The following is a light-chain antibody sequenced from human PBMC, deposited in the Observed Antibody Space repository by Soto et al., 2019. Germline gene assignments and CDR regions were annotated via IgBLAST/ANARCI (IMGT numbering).Light chain of an antibody. J-gene: IGLJ3*02. CDR1: SSDVGYDNY. V-gene: IGLV2-14*01. CDR3: TSHTGSSTWV. Sequence: QSALTQPASVSGSPGQSITISCTGTSSDVGYDNYVSWFQQHPGKAPNLMIYEVSRRPAGVSSRFSGNKSATTASLTTCGLHDEEAAYYCCTSHTGSSTWVFGGGTKLTVL. CDR2: EVS.